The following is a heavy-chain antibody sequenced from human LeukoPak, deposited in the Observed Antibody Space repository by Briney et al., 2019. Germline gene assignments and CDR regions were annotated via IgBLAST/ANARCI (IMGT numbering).Heavy chain of an antibody. Sequence: PGGSLRLSCAASGFTFSSYAMSWVRQAPGKGLEWASGISGSGGSTYYADSVRGRFTISRDNSKNTLYLQMNTLRAEDTALYYCAKARYCSGGSCYNDYWGQGTLVTVSS. CDR3: AKARYCSGGSCYNDY. D-gene: IGHD2-15*01. CDR2: ISGSGGST. CDR1: GFTFSSYA. V-gene: IGHV3-23*01. J-gene: IGHJ4*02.